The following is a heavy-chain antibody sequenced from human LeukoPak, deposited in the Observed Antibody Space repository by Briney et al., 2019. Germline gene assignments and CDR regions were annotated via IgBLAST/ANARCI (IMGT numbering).Heavy chain of an antibody. CDR1: GGSISSYY. Sequence: SETLSLTCTVSGGSISSYYWSWIRQPPGKGLEWIGYIYYSGSTNYNPSLKSRVTISVDTSKNQFSLKLSSVTAADTAVYYCARHPPPSIAAAGDFDYWGQGTLVTVSS. CDR3: ARHPPPSIAAAGDFDY. CDR2: IYYSGST. J-gene: IGHJ4*02. D-gene: IGHD6-13*01. V-gene: IGHV4-59*08.